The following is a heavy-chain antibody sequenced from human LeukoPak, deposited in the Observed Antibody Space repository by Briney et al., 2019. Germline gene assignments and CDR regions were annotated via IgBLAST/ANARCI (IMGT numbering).Heavy chain of an antibody. CDR3: ARGTPYYYDSSGYYHD. D-gene: IGHD3-22*01. CDR2: IGFSGSTT. Sequence: GGSLRLSCAASGFTFSDCYMSWIRQAPGKGLEWLSYIGFSGSTTYYADSVKGRFTISRNNAKNSLYLQMNSLRAEDTAVYYCARGTPYYYDSSGYYHDWGQGTLVTVSS. CDR1: GFTFSDCY. V-gene: IGHV3-11*01. J-gene: IGHJ4*02.